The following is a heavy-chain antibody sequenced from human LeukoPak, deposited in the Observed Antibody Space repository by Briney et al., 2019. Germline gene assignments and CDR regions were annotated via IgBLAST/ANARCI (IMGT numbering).Heavy chain of an antibody. J-gene: IGHJ4*02. V-gene: IGHV3-33*01. D-gene: IGHD1-1*01. CDR1: GFTFSSYG. CDR3: AREGGELERRPLDY. CDR2: IWYDGSNK. Sequence: GGSLRLSCAAPGFTFSSYGMHWVRQAPGKGLEWVAVIWYDGSNKYYADSVKGRFTISRDNSKNTLYLQMNSLRAEDTAVYYCAREGGELERRPLDYWGQGTLVTVSS.